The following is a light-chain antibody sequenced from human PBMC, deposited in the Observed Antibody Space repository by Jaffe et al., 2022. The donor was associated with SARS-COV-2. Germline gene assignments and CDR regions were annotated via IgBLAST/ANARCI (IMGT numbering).Light chain of an antibody. Sequence: QSALTQPASVSGSPGQSITISCTGTSSDVGSYNVVSWYQQYSGKAPKLMIYEVSNRPSGVSNRFSGSKSGNTASLTISGLQTEDEADYYCISYTSSSTWVFGGGTKVTVL. V-gene: IGLV2-14*02. CDR3: ISYTSSSTWV. CDR1: SSDVGSYNV. J-gene: IGLJ3*02. CDR2: EVS.